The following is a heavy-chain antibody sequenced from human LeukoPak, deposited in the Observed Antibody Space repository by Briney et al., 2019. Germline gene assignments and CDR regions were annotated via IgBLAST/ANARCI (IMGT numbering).Heavy chain of an antibody. Sequence: GGSLRLSCAASGFTFSSFDMHWVRQVPGKGLEWVSGIGPAGDTYYPGSVKGRFTISRENAKNSLYLQMNSLSPGDTAVYYCARGGCFDYWGQGTLVSVSS. CDR1: GFTFSSFD. J-gene: IGHJ4*02. CDR3: ARGGCFDY. D-gene: IGHD3-10*01. V-gene: IGHV3-13*04. CDR2: IGPAGDT.